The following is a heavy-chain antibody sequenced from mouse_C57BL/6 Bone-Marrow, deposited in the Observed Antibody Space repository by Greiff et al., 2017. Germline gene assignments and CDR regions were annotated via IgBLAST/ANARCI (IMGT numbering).Heavy chain of an antibody. V-gene: IGHV3-6*01. CDR3: AVDITTV. CDR1: GYSITSGYY. Sequence: EVKLEESGPGLVKPSQSLSLTCSVTGYSITSGYYWNWIRQFPGNKLEWMGYISYDGSNNYNPSLKNRISITRDTSKNQFFLKLNSVTTEDTATYYCAVDITTVWGQGTLVTVSA. J-gene: IGHJ3*01. CDR2: ISYDGSN. D-gene: IGHD1-1*01.